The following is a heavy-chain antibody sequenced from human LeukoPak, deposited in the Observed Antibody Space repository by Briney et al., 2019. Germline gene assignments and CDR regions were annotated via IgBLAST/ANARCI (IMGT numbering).Heavy chain of an antibody. D-gene: IGHD5-12*01. J-gene: IGHJ4*02. Sequence: GGSLRLSCAASGFTFDDYAMHWVRQAPGKGLERVSGISWNSGSIGYADSVKGRFTISRDNAKNSLYLQMNSLRAEDTALYYCAKADGYSGYDGAFAHWGQGTLVTVSS. CDR3: AKADGYSGYDGAFAH. CDR1: GFTFDDYA. CDR2: ISWNSGSI. V-gene: IGHV3-9*01.